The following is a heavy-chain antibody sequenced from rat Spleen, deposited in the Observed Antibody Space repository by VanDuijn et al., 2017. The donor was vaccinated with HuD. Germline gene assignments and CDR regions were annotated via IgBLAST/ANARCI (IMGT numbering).Heavy chain of an antibody. CDR1: GFTFSDYN. Sequence: EVQLVESDGGLVQPGRSLKLSCAASGFTFSDYNMAWVRQAPTKGLEWVATISYDGISTYYRDSVKGRFTISRDNAKSTLYLQMDSLRSEDTATYYCARRHYGYTDYFDYWGQGVMVPVSS. D-gene: IGHD1-11*01. CDR2: ISYDGIST. CDR3: ARRHYGYTDYFDY. J-gene: IGHJ2*01. V-gene: IGHV5-29*01.